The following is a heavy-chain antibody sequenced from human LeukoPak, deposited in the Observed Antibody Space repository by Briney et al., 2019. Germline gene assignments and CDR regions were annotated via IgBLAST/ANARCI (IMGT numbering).Heavy chain of an antibody. V-gene: IGHV3-23*01. CDR3: ASTLHSSALNY. CDR1: GFTFSSYA. J-gene: IGHJ4*02. CDR2: ISGSGGST. Sequence: GGSLRLSCAASGFTFSSYAMSWVRQAPGKGLEWVSAISGSGGSTYYADSVKGRFTISSDNSKNTLYLQMISLRDEDTGVYYCASTLHSSALNYWGQGTLVTVSS. D-gene: IGHD6-25*01.